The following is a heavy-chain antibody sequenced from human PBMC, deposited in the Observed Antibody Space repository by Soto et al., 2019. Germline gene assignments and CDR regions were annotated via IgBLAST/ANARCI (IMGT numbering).Heavy chain of an antibody. D-gene: IGHD6-19*01. CDR2: IYYSGST. V-gene: IGHV4-59*02. CDR3: ARFPEVAGPFDY. CDR1: GCSVSSYY. Sequence: XETLSLACTVSGCSVSSYYWTWIRQPPGKGLEWIGYIYYSGSTNYNPSLKSRVTISVDTSKNQFSLKLSSVTAADTAVYYCARFPEVAGPFDYWGQGTLVTVSS. J-gene: IGHJ4*02.